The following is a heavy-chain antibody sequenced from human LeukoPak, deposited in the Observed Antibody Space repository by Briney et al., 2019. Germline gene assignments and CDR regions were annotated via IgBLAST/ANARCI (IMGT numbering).Heavy chain of an antibody. CDR1: GGTFSSYA. CDR2: IIPIFGTA. CDR3: ARGNDIYNWFDP. V-gene: IGHV1-69*05. D-gene: IGHD1-1*01. J-gene: IGHJ5*02. Sequence: ASVKVSCKASGGTFSSYAISWARQAPGQGLEWMGGIIPIFGTANYAQKFQGRVTITTDESTSTAYMELSSLRSEDTAVYYCARGNDIYNWFDPWGQGTLVTVSS.